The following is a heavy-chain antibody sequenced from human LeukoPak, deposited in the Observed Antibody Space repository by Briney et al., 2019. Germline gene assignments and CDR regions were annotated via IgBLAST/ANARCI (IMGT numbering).Heavy chain of an antibody. CDR2: ISSSSSYI. CDR3: GYDSSGYYRAFDY. CDR1: GFTFSSYS. V-gene: IGHV3-21*04. J-gene: IGHJ4*02. D-gene: IGHD3-22*01. Sequence: PGGSLRLSCAASGFTFSSYSMNWVRQAPGKGLEWVSSISSSSSYIYYADSVKGRFTISRDNSKNTLYLQMNSLRAEDTAVYYCGYDSSGYYRAFDYWGQGTLVTVSS.